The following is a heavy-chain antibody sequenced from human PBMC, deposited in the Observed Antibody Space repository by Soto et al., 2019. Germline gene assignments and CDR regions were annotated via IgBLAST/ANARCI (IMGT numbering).Heavy chain of an antibody. V-gene: IGHV1-69*19. D-gene: IGHD1-7*01. Sequence: QVQLVQSGAEVKKPGSSVKVSCKASGGTFSSYAISWVRQDPGQGLEWMGGIIPIFGTANYAQKFQGRVTMTADESTSTAYMELSSLISEETAVYYCARAINWNYGAFDYWGQGTLVTVSS. CDR3: ARAINWNYGAFDY. CDR1: GGTFSSYA. CDR2: IIPIFGTA. J-gene: IGHJ4*02.